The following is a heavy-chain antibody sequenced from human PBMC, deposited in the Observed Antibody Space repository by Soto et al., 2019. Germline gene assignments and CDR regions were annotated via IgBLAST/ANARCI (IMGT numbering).Heavy chain of an antibody. V-gene: IGHV1-2*04. CDR2: INPNSGGT. CDR1: GYTFTRSG. Sequence: GASVKVSCKASGYTFTRSGISWVRQAPGQGLEWMGWINPNSGGTNYAQKFQGWVTMTRDTSISTAYMELSRLRSEDTAVYYCTREGPAYYYFVMDVWGQGTTVTVSS. J-gene: IGHJ6*02. CDR3: TREGPAYYYFVMDV.